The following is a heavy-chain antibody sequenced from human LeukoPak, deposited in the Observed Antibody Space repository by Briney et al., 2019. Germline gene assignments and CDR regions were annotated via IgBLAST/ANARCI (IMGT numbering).Heavy chain of an antibody. CDR1: GGSISSYY. J-gene: IGHJ4*02. D-gene: IGHD3-10*01. V-gene: IGHV4-59*01. CDR2: IYYSGST. CDR3: ARDSTYYYFDY. Sequence: SETLSLTCTVSGGSISSYYWSWIRQPPGKGLEWIGYIYYSGSTNYNPSLKSRVTISVDTSKNQFSLKLSSVTAADTAVYYCARDSTYYYFDYWGQGTLVTVSS.